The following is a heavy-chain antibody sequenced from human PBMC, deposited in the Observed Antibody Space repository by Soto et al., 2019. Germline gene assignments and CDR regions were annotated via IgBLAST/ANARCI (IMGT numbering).Heavy chain of an antibody. Sequence: ASVKVSCKASGYTFTSYAMHWVRQAPGQRLEWMGWINAGNGNTKYSQKFQGRVTITRDTSASTAYMELSSLRSEDTAVYYCARDPPYCGGDCYSDYFDEWGQGTLVTVSS. D-gene: IGHD2-21*02. CDR2: INAGNGNT. CDR3: ARDPPYCGGDCYSDYFDE. J-gene: IGHJ4*02. CDR1: GYTFTSYA. V-gene: IGHV1-3*01.